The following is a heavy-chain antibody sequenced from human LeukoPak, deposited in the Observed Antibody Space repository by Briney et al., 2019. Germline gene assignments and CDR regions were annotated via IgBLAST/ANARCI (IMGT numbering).Heavy chain of an antibody. CDR1: GGSISSYY. V-gene: IGHV4-59*08. D-gene: IGHD2-15*01. CDR3: ARGGTDFDY. J-gene: IGHJ4*02. Sequence: SETLSLTCTVSGGSISSYYWSWIRQTPGKGLEWIGHIYYSGSTNYNPSLASRVTISVDTSKNQFSLKLSSVTATDTALYYCARGGTDFDYWGQGTLVTVSS. CDR2: IYYSGST.